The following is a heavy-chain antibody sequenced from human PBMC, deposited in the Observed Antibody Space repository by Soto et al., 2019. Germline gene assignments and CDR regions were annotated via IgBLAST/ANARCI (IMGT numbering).Heavy chain of an antibody. Sequence: QVQLVESGGGVVQPGRSLRLSCAASGFTFSSYAMHWVRQAPGKGLEWVAVLSYDGSNKYYADSVKGRFTISRDNSKNTQYQQRNSLRAEDTAGYYGARERGEGGVNWNVYYYYYGMDVWGQGTTVTVSS. CDR2: LSYDGSNK. J-gene: IGHJ6*02. CDR3: ARERGEGGVNWNVYYYYYGMDV. V-gene: IGHV3-30-3*01. CDR1: GFTFSSYA. D-gene: IGHD1-1*01.